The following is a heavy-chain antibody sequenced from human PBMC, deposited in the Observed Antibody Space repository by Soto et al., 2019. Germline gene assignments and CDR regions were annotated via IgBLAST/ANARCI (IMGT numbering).Heavy chain of an antibody. J-gene: IGHJ3*02. CDR3: TTDHRALIVATREGPYDAFDI. CDR2: IKSKTDGGTT. Sequence: GGSLRLSCAASGFTFSNAWITWVRQAPEKGLEWVGLIKSKTDGGTTDYAAPVKGRFTISRDDSKNTLYLQMNSLKTEDTAVYYCTTDHRALIVATREGPYDAFDIWGQGTMVPVSS. D-gene: IGHD5-12*01. V-gene: IGHV3-15*01. CDR1: GFTFSNAW.